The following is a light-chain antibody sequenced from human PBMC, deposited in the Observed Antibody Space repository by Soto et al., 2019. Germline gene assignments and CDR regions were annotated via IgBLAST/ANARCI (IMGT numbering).Light chain of an antibody. V-gene: IGKV1-39*01. Sequence: DIQMTQSPSSLSASVGDRVTITCRASQSISNYLNWYQQKPGKAPNLLIYAASSLQSGVPLRFSGSESGTDFTLAISGLQPEDCATYDCQQSYSTPYTFGQGTKLEIK. CDR3: QQSYSTPYT. J-gene: IGKJ2*01. CDR1: QSISNY. CDR2: AAS.